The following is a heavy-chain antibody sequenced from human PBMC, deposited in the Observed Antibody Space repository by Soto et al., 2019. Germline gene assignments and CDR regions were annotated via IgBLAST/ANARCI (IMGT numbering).Heavy chain of an antibody. CDR1: DHTFTYYG. Sequence: QDQLMQSGGEVKMPGASVKVSCNSSDHTFTYYGINWVRRAPGQGLEWMGWISGYNGNTKYAKKFQDRVTMSADTSTRTAYMEMRSLTSDDTAVYFCAATCGHYFGLDVWGQGTTVTVSS. D-gene: IGHD2-21*01. V-gene: IGHV1-18*01. CDR3: AATCGHYFGLDV. CDR2: ISGYNGNT. J-gene: IGHJ6*02.